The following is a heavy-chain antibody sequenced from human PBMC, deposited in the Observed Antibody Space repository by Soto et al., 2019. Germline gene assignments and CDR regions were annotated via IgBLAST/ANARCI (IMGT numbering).Heavy chain of an antibody. CDR2: ISYDGSNK. Sequence: GGSLRLSCAASGFTFSSYGMHWVRQAPGKGLEWVAVISYDGSNKYYADSVKGRFTISRDNSKNTLYLQMNSLRAEDTAVYYCAKDSIVVVPARNHFHYCGQATLVTVSS. V-gene: IGHV3-30*18. J-gene: IGHJ4*02. CDR1: GFTFSSYG. D-gene: IGHD2-21*02. CDR3: AKDSIVVVPARNHFHY.